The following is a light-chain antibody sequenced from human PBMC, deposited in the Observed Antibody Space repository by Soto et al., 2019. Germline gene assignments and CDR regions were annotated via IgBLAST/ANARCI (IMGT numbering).Light chain of an antibody. CDR3: QQYNSYGTWT. J-gene: IGKJ1*01. V-gene: IGKV1-5*03. CDR1: QSISSW. CDR2: KAS. Sequence: DIQMTQSPSTLSASVGARVPITCRASQSISSWLAWYQQKPGKAPKLLIYKASSLESGVPSRFSGSGSGTEFTLTISSLQPDDFATYYCQQYNSYGTWTFGQGTKVDIK.